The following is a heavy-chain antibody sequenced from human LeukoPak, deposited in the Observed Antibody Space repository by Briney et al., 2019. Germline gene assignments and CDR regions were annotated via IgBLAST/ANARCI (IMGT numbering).Heavy chain of an antibody. CDR2: IYYSGST. CDR3: ARAKWMTLDAFDI. J-gene: IGHJ3*02. CDR1: GGSISSYY. V-gene: IGHV4-59*01. Sequence: PSETPSLTCTVSGGSISSYYWSWIRQPPGKGLEWIGYIYYSGSTNYNPSLKSRVTISVDTSKNQFSLKLSSVTAADTAVYYCARAKWMTLDAFDIWGQGTMVTVSS. D-gene: IGHD2-2*03.